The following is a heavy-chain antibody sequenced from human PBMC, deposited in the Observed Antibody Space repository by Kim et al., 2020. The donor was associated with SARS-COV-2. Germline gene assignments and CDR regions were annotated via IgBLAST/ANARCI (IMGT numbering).Heavy chain of an antibody. V-gene: IGHV1-69*13. CDR3: ARVSRNVDTIFGVVISYYYYGMDV. D-gene: IGHD3-3*01. Sequence: SVKVSCKASGGTFSSYAISWVRQAPGQGLEWMGGIIPIFGTANYAQKFQGRVTITADESTSTAYMELSSLRSEDTAVYYCARVSRNVDTIFGVVISYYYYGMDVWGQGTTVTVSS. CDR2: IIPIFGTA. J-gene: IGHJ6*02. CDR1: GGTFSSYA.